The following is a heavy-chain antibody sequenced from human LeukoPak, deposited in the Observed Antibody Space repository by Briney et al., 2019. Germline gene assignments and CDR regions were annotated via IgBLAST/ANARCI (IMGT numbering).Heavy chain of an antibody. J-gene: IGHJ5*02. CDR1: GYTLTELS. D-gene: IGHD2-15*01. Sequence: GASVKVSCKVSGYTLTELSMHWVRQAPGKGLEWMGGFDPEDGETIYAQKFQGRVTMTEDTSTDTAYMELSSLRSEDTAVYYCATTFCSGGSCYWDNWFDPWGQGTLVTVSS. CDR3: ATTFCSGGSCYWDNWFDP. V-gene: IGHV1-24*01. CDR2: FDPEDGET.